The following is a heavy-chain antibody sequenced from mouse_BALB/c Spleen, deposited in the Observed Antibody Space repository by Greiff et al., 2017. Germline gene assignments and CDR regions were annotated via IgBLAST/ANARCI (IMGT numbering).Heavy chain of an antibody. CDR3: ARSDGNSLFDY. V-gene: IGHV3-2*02. CDR1: GYSITSDYA. CDR2: ISYSGST. Sequence: EVQLVESGPGLVKPSQSLSLTCTVTGYSITSDYAWNWIRQFPGNKLEWMGYISYSGSTSYNPSLKSRISITRDTSKNQFFLQLNSVTTEDTATYYCARSDGNSLFDYWGQGTTLTVSS. D-gene: IGHD2-1*01. J-gene: IGHJ2*01.